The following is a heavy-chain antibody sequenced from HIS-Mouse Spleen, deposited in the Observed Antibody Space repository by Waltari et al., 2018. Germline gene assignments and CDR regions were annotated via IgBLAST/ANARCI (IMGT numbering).Heavy chain of an antibody. V-gene: IGHV4-39*07. D-gene: IGHD6-13*01. CDR2: IYYSGST. CDR1: GGSLSSSSYY. Sequence: QLQLQEAAPGLVKPSETPSLTCTVPGGSLSSSSYYWGWIRHPPGKGLEWIGSIYYSGSTYYNPSLKSRVTISVDTSKNQFSLKLSSVTAADTAVYYCAREIPYSSSWYDWYFDLWGRGTLVTVSS. J-gene: IGHJ2*01. CDR3: AREIPYSSSWYDWYFDL.